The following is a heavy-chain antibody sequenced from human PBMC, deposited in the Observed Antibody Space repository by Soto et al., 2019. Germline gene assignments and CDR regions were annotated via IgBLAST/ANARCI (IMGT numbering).Heavy chain of an antibody. CDR2: IYYSGST. D-gene: IGHD3-10*01. CDR1: GFNISSGGYY. CDR3: ARARSGSYGFWYFDL. V-gene: IGHV4-31*03. Sequence: PSETLSLTSTVSGFNISSGGYYWSWIRQHPGKGLEWIGYIYYSGSTYYNPSLKSRVTISVDTSKNQFSLKLSSVTAADTAVYYCARARSGSYGFWYFDLWGRGTLVTSPQ. J-gene: IGHJ2*01.